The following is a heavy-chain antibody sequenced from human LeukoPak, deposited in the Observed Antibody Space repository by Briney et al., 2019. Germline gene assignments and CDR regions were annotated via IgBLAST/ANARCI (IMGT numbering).Heavy chain of an antibody. Sequence: SETLSLTCTVSGVSISSYYWSWIRQPAGKGLEWIGHIYTSGSTNYNPSLKSRVSMSVDTSKNQFSLKLSSVTAADTAVYYCARDGLYCSSTSCTSSDAFDIWGQGTMVTVSS. D-gene: IGHD2-2*01. J-gene: IGHJ3*02. CDR3: ARDGLYCSSTSCTSSDAFDI. CDR1: GVSISSYY. CDR2: IYTSGST. V-gene: IGHV4-4*07.